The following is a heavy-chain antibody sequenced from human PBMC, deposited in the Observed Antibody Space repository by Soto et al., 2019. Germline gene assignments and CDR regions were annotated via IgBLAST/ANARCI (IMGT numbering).Heavy chain of an antibody. CDR3: AGFRFWSGYYSGGSKYYFDY. J-gene: IGHJ4*02. Sequence: GGSLRLSCAASGFTFSSYSMNWVRQAPGKGLEWVSSISSSSSYIYYADSVKGRFTISRDNAKNSLYLQMNSLRAEDTAVDYCAGFRFWSGYYSGGSKYYFDYWGQGTLVTVSS. V-gene: IGHV3-21*01. D-gene: IGHD3-3*01. CDR2: ISSSSSYI. CDR1: GFTFSSYS.